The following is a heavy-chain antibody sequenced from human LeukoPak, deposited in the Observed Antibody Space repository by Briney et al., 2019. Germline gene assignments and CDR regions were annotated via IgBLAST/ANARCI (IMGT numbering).Heavy chain of an antibody. J-gene: IGHJ4*02. CDR2: ISYDGSNK. D-gene: IGHD5-18*01. CDR3: ARRGYSYGSPHYFDY. Sequence: GWSLRLSCAASGFTFSSYAMHWVRQAPGKGLESVAVISYDGSNKYYADSVKGRFTISRDNSKNTLYLQMNSLRAEDTAVYYCARRGYSYGSPHYFDYWGPGTLVTVSS. V-gene: IGHV3-30*04. CDR1: GFTFSSYA.